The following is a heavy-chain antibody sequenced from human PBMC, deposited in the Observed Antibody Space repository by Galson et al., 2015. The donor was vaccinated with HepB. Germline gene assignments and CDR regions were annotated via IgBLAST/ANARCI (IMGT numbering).Heavy chain of an antibody. CDR3: AKDLLMITFGGVIGGSGFDY. V-gene: IGHV3-23*01. CDR2: ISGSGGHT. CDR1: GFTFSWYA. D-gene: IGHD3-16*02. J-gene: IGHJ4*02. Sequence: SLRLSCAASGFTFSWYAMTWVRQAPGKGLELVSAISGSGGHTYYADSVKGRFTISRDNSQNTLYLQMNRLSAEDTAVYYCAKDLLMITFGGVIGGSGFDYWGQGTLVTVSS.